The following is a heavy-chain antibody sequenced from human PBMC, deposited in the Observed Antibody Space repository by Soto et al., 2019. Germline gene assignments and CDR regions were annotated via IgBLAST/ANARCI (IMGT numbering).Heavy chain of an antibody. D-gene: IGHD1-1*01. V-gene: IGHV3-74*01. CDR1: GYTFSNYF. Sequence: GGSLRLSCAASGYTFSNYFMHWVRQVPGEGLVWVSRMSGDGKTISYADSVKGRFTISRDNAKNTLYLQMNSLRVEDTAVYYCARTYVPGIAGFDPWGQGTLVTVSS. CDR3: ARTYVPGIAGFDP. CDR2: MSGDGKTI. J-gene: IGHJ5*02.